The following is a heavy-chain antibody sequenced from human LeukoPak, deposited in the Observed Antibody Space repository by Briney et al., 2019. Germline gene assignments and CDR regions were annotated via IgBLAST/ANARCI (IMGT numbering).Heavy chain of an antibody. CDR3: AGARGWEFSS. Sequence: GGSLRLSCAASGFTFSSYWMGWVRQAPGMGLEWVATIKQDGSEKYYLDSVKSRFTISRDNAKNSLFLQMNSLRAEDTAVYYCAGARGWEFSSWGQGTLVTVSS. D-gene: IGHD1-26*01. CDR2: IKQDGSEK. J-gene: IGHJ5*02. V-gene: IGHV3-7*01. CDR1: GFTFSSYW.